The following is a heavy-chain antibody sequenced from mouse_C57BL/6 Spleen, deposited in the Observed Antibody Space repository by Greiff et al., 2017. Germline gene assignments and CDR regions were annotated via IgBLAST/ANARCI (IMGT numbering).Heavy chain of an antibody. Sequence: VQLQQSGAELVRPGASVKLSCTASGFNIKDDYMHWVKQRPEQGLEWIGWIDPGNGDTEYASTFQGKDTITADTSSNTAYLQLSSLTSEDTAVYYCTTGTTVVAYAYWGQGTTLTVSA. CDR1: GFNIKDDY. D-gene: IGHD1-1*01. CDR3: TTGTTVVAYAY. J-gene: IGHJ2*01. V-gene: IGHV14-4*01. CDR2: IDPGNGDT.